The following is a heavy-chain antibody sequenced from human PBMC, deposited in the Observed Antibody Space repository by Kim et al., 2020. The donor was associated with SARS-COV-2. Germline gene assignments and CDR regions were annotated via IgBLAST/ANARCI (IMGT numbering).Heavy chain of an antibody. CDR2: GST. V-gene: IGHV4-31*01. J-gene: IGHJ5*02. CDR3: AREWQGWFDP. Sequence: GSTESTPAPKSLVPISVDTAKNQFSLKLSSVTAADEAVYYCAREWQGWFDPWGQGTLVTVSS.